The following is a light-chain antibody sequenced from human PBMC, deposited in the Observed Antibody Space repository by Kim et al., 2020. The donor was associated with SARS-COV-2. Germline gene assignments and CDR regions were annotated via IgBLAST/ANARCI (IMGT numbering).Light chain of an antibody. CDR3: ATWDDSLNGPV. Sequence: ELTQPPSASGTPGQRVTISCSGSSSNIGSNTVTWYQQLPGTAPKLLIYSNNQRPSGVPDRFSGSRSGTSASLAISGLQSEDEADYYCATWDDSLNGPVFGGGTQLTVL. V-gene: IGLV1-44*01. J-gene: IGLJ3*02. CDR1: SSNIGSNT. CDR2: SNN.